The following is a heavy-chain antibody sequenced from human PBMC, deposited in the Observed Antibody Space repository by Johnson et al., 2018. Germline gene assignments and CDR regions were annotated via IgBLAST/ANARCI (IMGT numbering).Heavy chain of an antibody. Sequence: QVQLQESGPGLVKPSETLSLTCAVSGDSINTYYWTWIRQSPGKGLQWIGYIYYNGTTNYSPALKVRIAISIDTSRKHFSLKLPSVTAADTAVDYCAREMTSGRGWFDPWGQGTLVTVSS. J-gene: IGHJ5*02. CDR3: AREMTSGRGWFDP. CDR2: IYYNGTT. V-gene: IGHV4-59*01. CDR1: GDSINTYY. D-gene: IGHD3-10*01.